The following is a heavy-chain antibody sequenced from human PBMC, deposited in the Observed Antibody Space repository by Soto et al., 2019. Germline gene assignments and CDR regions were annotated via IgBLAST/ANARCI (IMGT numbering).Heavy chain of an antibody. J-gene: IGHJ4*02. CDR1: GYTFTTYD. D-gene: IGHD6-13*01. CDR2: INANNGNP. Sequence: QVLLVQSGAEVKKPGASVQISCKASGYTFTTYDMHWVRQAPGQRLEWMGSINANNGNPKYSQRFQGRATFTRDTSATQGYVDRSSLISEDTAVYYCVVSRGWWAGHDWGQGAIVTVSS. CDR3: VVSRGWWAGHD. V-gene: IGHV1-3*01.